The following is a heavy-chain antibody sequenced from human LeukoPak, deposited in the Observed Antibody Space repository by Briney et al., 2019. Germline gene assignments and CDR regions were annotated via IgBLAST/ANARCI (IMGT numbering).Heavy chain of an antibody. J-gene: IGHJ3*01. CDR3: AHTPPFNKCSGTSCLHASGV. D-gene: IGHD2-2*01. CDR1: GFTLSARAVG. CDR2: IYWNDDK. V-gene: IGHV2-5*01. Sequence: SGPTLVKPTQTLTLTCTFSGFTLSARAVGVGWIRQPPGKALEWLALIYWNDDKRYSPSLKSRLSTPKDTSKNQVVLTMTDMDPVDTATYYCAHTPPFNKCSGTSCLHASGVWGQGTMVTVSS.